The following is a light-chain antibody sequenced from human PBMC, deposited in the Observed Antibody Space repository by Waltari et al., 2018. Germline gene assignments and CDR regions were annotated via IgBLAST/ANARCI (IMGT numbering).Light chain of an antibody. CDR2: AAS. CDR1: QGIRRY. Sequence: IRMTQSPSSLSASTGDRVTLTCRASQGIRRYLAWYQQKPGKAPKLLIYAASTLQSGVPSRFSGSGSGTDFTLTISCLQSEDFATYYCQQYYSYPWTFGQGTKVEIK. J-gene: IGKJ1*01. V-gene: IGKV1-8*01. CDR3: QQYYSYPWT.